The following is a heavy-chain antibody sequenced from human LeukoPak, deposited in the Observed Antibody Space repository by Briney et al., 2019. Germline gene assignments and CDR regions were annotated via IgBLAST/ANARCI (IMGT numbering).Heavy chain of an antibody. CDR1: GFTFNNYA. CDR2: IGGAYDT. V-gene: IGHV3-23*01. J-gene: IGHJ4*02. CDR3: VKDLAPAEFLYGQ. D-gene: IGHD2-2*02. Sequence: LRLSCAACGFTFNNYAMNWVRQAPGEGLEWVSTIGGAYDTCYADSVKGRFTVSRDSSKDTLCLQLNSLRAEDTAIYYCVKDLAPAEFLYGQWGQGTLGTVSS.